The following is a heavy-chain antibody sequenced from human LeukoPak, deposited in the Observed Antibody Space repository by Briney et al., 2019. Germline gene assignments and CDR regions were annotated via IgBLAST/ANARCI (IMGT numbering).Heavy chain of an antibody. Sequence: SETLSLTCTVSGGSISSYYWSWIRQPPGKGLEWIGYIYYSGSTNYNPSLKSRVTISVDTSKNQFSLKLNSVTAADTAVYYCARSRFEVVGGFDYWGQGTLVTVSS. V-gene: IGHV4-59*08. CDR1: GGSISSYY. CDR3: ARSRFEVVGGFDY. D-gene: IGHD3-3*01. CDR2: IYYSGST. J-gene: IGHJ4*02.